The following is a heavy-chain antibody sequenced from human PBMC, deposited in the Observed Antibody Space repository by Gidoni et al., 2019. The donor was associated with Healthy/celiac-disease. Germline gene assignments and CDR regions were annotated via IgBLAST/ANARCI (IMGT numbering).Heavy chain of an antibody. Sequence: RFTISRDNSKNTLYLQMNSLRAEDTAVYYCAREWELLAAFDIWGQGKMVTVSS. V-gene: IGHV3-30*07. D-gene: IGHD1-26*01. CDR3: AREWELLAAFDI. J-gene: IGHJ3*02.